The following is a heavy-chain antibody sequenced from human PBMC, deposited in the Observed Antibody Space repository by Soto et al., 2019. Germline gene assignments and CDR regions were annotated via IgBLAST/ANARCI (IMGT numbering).Heavy chain of an antibody. CDR3: AGFNIVLEPAANVEYYYYGMDV. V-gene: IGHV4-30-4*01. CDR2: IYYSGST. CDR1: GGSISSGDYY. J-gene: IGHJ6*02. Sequence: SETLSLTCTVSGGSISSGDYYWSWIRQPPGKGMECIGYIYYSGSTYYNPSLKSRVTISVDTSKNQFSLKLSSVTAADTAVYYCAGFNIVLEPAANVEYYYYGMDVWGQGTTVTVSS. D-gene: IGHD2-2*01.